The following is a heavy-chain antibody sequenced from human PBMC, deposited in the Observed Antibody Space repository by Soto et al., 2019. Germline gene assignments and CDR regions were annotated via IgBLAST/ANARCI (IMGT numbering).Heavy chain of an antibody. V-gene: IGHV3-23*01. D-gene: IGHD6-6*01. J-gene: IGHJ4*02. Sequence: EVQLLESGGGLAQPGGSLRLSCAASGFTFSGFAMSWVRQAPGKGLEWVSAITGSGGSTYHADSVKGRFTISRDNSKNTLYLEMNSLRADDTAVYYCAKGSSSSRPYYFDYWGQGTLATVSP. CDR2: ITGSGGST. CDR3: AKGSSSSRPYYFDY. CDR1: GFTFSGFA.